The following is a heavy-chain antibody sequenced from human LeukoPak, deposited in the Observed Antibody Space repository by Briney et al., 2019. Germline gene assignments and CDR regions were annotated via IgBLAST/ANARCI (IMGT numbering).Heavy chain of an antibody. CDR2: INPNSGGT. J-gene: IGHJ4*02. CDR3: ARDRWRGTVGAHKFDY. V-gene: IGHV1-2*02. Sequence: GASVKVSCKASGYTFTGYYMHWVRQAPGQGLEWMGWINPNSGGTNYAQKFQGRVTMTRDTSISTAYIELSRLRSDDTAVYYCARDRWRGTVGAHKFDYWGQGTLVTVSS. D-gene: IGHD1-26*01. CDR1: GYTFTGYY.